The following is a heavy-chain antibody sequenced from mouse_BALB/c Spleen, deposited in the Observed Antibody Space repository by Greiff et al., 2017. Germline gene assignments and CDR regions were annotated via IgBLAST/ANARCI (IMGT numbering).Heavy chain of an antibody. CDR2: ISYDGSN. V-gene: IGHV3-6*02. CDR3: ARGGKNGFAWFAY. J-gene: IGHJ3*01. Sequence: ESGPGLVKPSQSLSLTCSVTGYSITSGYYWNWIRQFPGNKLEWMGYISYDGSNNYNPSLKNRISITRDTSKNQFFLKLNSVTTEDTATYYCARGGKNGFAWFAYWGQGTLVTVSA. CDR1: GYSITSGYY. D-gene: IGHD1-2*01.